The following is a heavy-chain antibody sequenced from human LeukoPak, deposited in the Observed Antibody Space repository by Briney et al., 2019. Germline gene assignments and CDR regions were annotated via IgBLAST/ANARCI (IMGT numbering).Heavy chain of an antibody. CDR2: ISGSGGTT. D-gene: IGHD2-15*01. Sequence: GGSLRLSCIASGFTFSNYAMTWVRQAPGKGLEWVSSISGSGGTTYYADSVKGRFTISRDNSKNTLYLQRSSLRVEDTAVYYCAKGLHSNTSYGADYWGQGTLVTVSS. CDR3: AKGLHSNTSYGADY. V-gene: IGHV3-23*01. J-gene: IGHJ4*02. CDR1: GFTFSNYA.